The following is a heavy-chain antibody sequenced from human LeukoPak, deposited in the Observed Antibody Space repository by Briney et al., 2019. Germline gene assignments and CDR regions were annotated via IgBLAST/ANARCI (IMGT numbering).Heavy chain of an antibody. D-gene: IGHD2-21*02. J-gene: IGHJ4*02. V-gene: IGHV3-74*01. CDR2: LNSDESDT. Sequence: PGGSLRLSCAASGFTFGSYWMHWVRQAPGKGLVWISRLNSDESDTRYADSVKGRFTVSRDNAKNTLYLQMDSLRAEDTAVYYCARGDYVVTGIDYWGQETLVTVSS. CDR1: GFTFGSYW. CDR3: ARGDYVVTGIDY.